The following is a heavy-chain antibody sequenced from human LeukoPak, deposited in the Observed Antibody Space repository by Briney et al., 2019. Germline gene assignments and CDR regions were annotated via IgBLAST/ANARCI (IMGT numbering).Heavy chain of an antibody. D-gene: IGHD4-17*01. CDR2: IYYSGST. CDR3: ARHFGTVTSYGMDV. CDR1: GGSISSYY. J-gene: IGHJ6*04. V-gene: IGHV4-59*08. Sequence: PSETLSLTCTVSGGSISSYYWRWIRQPTGKGLEWIGYIYYSGSTNYNPSLESRITISLDTSKNQFSLQLRSVTAADTAVYYCARHFGTVTSYGMDVWGVGTTVTVSS.